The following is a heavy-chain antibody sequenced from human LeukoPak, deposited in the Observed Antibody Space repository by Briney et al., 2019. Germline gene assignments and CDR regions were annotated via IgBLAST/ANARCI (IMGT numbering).Heavy chain of an antibody. CDR3: VQQLVSTY. D-gene: IGHD6-13*01. Sequence: GGSLRLSCAASGFTFSSYSMNWVRQAPGKGLEWVSSISSRSYIYYADSVKGRFTISRDNAKNSLYLQMNSLRAEDTAVYYCVQQLVSTYWGQGTLVTVSS. CDR1: GFTFSSYS. V-gene: IGHV3-21*01. J-gene: IGHJ4*02. CDR2: ISSRSYI.